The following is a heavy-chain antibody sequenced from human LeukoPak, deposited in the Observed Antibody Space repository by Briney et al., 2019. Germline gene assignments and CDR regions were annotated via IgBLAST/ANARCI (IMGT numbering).Heavy chain of an antibody. J-gene: IGHJ4*02. CDR1: GGTFSSYA. D-gene: IGHD6-6*01. CDR3: ARGHPRLSSSSFISWGYFDY. Sequence: GASVKVSCKASGGTFSSYAISWVRQAPGQGLEWMGRIIPILGIANYAQKFQGRVTITADKSTSTAYMELSSLRSEDTAVYYCARGHPRLSSSSFISWGYFDYWGQGTLVTVSS. V-gene: IGHV1-69*04. CDR2: IIPILGIA.